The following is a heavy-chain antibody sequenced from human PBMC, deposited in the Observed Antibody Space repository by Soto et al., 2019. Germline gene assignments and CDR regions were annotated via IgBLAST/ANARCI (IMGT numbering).Heavy chain of an antibody. CDR2: INPDSGVT. D-gene: IGHD2-8*01. V-gene: IGHV1-2*02. CDR3: ARDRGVRDV. CDR1: GYTFTSYY. J-gene: IGHJ6*02. Sequence: QVQLVQSGAEVKKPGASVKVSCKASGYTFTSYYMHWVRQAPGQGLEWMGWINPDSGVTYYPHKFQDRVTMTRDTSISKAYMELSRLTSDDTALYYCARDRGVRDVWGQGTTVIVSS.